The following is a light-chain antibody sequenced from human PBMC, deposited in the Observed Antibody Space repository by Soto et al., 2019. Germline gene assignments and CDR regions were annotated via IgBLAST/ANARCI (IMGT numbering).Light chain of an antibody. Sequence: EIVMTQSPATLSVSPGERATLSCRASQSVSSNLAWYQQKPGQAPRLLIYGASTRATGIPARFSGSGSGTEFPLPFGSLKSEDFAVDYCQQYKIWARWTFGPGTKLEI. J-gene: IGKJ1*01. V-gene: IGKV3-15*01. CDR3: QQYKIWARWT. CDR2: GAS. CDR1: QSVSSN.